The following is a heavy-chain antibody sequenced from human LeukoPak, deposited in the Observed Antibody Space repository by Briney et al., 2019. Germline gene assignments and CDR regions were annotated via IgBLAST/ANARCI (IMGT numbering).Heavy chain of an antibody. Sequence: SETLSLTCTVSGGSISSGSYYWSWIRQPAGKGLEWIGRIYTGGSTNYNPSLKSRVTISVDTSKNQFSLKLSSVTAADTAVYYCARVWRYDSNGYYFDYWGQGTLVTVSS. CDR2: IYTGGST. D-gene: IGHD3-22*01. V-gene: IGHV4-61*02. CDR1: GGSISSGSYY. J-gene: IGHJ4*02. CDR3: ARVWRYDSNGYYFDY.